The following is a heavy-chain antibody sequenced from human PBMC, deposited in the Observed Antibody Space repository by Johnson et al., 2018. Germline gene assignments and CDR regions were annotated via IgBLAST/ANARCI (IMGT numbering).Heavy chain of an antibody. CDR3: AKARAYSGYERGGLDV. Sequence: VQLGESGGGLVQPGGSLRLSCGASRFTFSSYSMKWVRQAPGKGLVWVSYFSSSSSNIYYADSVKGRFTSYRDNANNSLYLQMNSLRDEDTAVYYCAKARAYSGYERGGLDVWGQGTTVTVSS. J-gene: IGHJ6*02. D-gene: IGHD5-12*01. V-gene: IGHV3-48*02. CDR2: FSSSSSNI. CDR1: RFTFSSYS.